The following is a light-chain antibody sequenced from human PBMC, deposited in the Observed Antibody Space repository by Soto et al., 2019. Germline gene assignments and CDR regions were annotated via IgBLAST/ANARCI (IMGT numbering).Light chain of an antibody. J-gene: IGLJ1*01. CDR2: DVS. Sequence: QSVLTQPASVSGSPGQSITISCTGTSSDVGGYNYVSWYQQHPGKAPKLMIYDVSNRPSGVSNRFSGSKSGNTASLTISGLQAEDEADYYCSSYTSSITLVFGTGTKFTVL. CDR3: SSYTSSITLV. CDR1: SSDVGGYNY. V-gene: IGLV2-14*01.